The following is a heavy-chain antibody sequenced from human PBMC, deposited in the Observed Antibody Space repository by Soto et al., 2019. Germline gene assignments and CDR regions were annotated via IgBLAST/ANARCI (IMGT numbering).Heavy chain of an antibody. J-gene: IGHJ4*02. CDR3: AHRRPGLYFDS. CDR2: IYWDDDK. V-gene: IGHV2-5*02. CDR1: GISLTTNGVG. Sequence: QITLKESGPTLVKPTQTLTLTCTLSGISLTTNGVGVGWIRQPPGKALEWLALIYWDDDKRYSPSLQSRLTITKDASKTPVVLTVTNMDPADTATYYCAHRRPGLYFDSWGQGTLVTVSS.